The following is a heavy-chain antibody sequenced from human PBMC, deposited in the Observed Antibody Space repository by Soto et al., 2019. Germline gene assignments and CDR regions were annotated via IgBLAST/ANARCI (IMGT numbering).Heavy chain of an antibody. J-gene: IGHJ6*02. CDR2: IWCVGSNK. D-gene: IGHD2-15*01. V-gene: IGHV3-33*01. CDR3: ASEYCSGGSCYYYGMDV. CDR1: GFTFSSYG. Sequence: QVQLVESGGGVVQPGRSLRLSCAASGFTFSSYGMHWVRQGPGKGLGWVAVIWCVGSNKYYADSVKGRFTISRDNSKNTLYLQINSLRAEDVAVYYCASEYCSGGSCYYYGMDVCGQGTTGTVSS.